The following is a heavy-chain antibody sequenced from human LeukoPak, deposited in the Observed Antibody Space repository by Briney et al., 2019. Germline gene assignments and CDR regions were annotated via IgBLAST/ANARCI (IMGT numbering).Heavy chain of an antibody. CDR1: GFTFSAAW. J-gene: IGHJ4*02. D-gene: IGHD2-8*01. V-gene: IGHV3-15*01. CDR3: VADLPGTNTPYFDY. Sequence: GGSLRLSCAASGFTFSAAWMNWVCQAPGKGLEWVGRIKSKSNGGTTDFAAPVKNRFTISRDDSKNTLSLQMESLRTEDTAVYYCVADLPGTNTPYFDYWGQGTLVTVSS. CDR2: IKSKSNGGTT.